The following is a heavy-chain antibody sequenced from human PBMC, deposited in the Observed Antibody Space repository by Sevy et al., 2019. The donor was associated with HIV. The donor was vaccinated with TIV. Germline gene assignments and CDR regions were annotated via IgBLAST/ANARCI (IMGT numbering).Heavy chain of an antibody. D-gene: IGHD2-2*01. CDR2: IIAYNGNT. V-gene: IGHV1-18*01. CDR1: GYTFASYG. J-gene: IGHJ6*02. Sequence: ASVKVSCKASGYTFASYGISWVRQAPGQGLEWMGWIIAYNGNTNYAQKLQGRVTMTTDTSTSTAYMELRSLRSDDTAAYYCARGSLGYCSSTSCYRRTNYYYGMDVWGQGTTVTVSS. CDR3: ARGSLGYCSSTSCYRRTNYYYGMDV.